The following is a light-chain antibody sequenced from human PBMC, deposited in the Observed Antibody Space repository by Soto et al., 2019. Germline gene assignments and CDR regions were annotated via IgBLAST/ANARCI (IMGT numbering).Light chain of an antibody. J-gene: IGKJ3*01. Sequence: DIQMTQSPSSLSAYVGDRVTITCRASQSISSYLNWYQQKPGKAPKLLIYAASSLQSGVPSRFSGSGSGTDFTLTISSLQPEDFVTYYCQQSYSTLFTFGPGTKVDIK. CDR2: AAS. CDR1: QSISSY. CDR3: QQSYSTLFT. V-gene: IGKV1-39*01.